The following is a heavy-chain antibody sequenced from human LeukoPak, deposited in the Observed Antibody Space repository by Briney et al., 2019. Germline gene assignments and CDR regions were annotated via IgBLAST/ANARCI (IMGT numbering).Heavy chain of an antibody. CDR1: GYTFTGYY. V-gene: IGHV1-2*02. CDR3: ARAPYDSSGYYLRNNWFDP. Sequence: ASVKVSCKASGYTFTGYYMHWVRQAPGQGLEWMGWINPNSGGTNYAQKFQGRVTMTRDTSISTAYMELSRLRSDDTAVYYCARAPYDSSGYYLRNNWFDPWGQGTLVTVSS. J-gene: IGHJ5*02. CDR2: INPNSGGT. D-gene: IGHD3-22*01.